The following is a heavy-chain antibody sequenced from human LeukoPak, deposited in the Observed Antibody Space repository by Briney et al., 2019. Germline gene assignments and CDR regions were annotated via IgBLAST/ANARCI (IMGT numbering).Heavy chain of an antibody. CDR2: ISHDGINT. CDR1: RFSFSNYA. CDR3: ARDVAYSAFDY. Sequence: GGSLRLSCAASRFSFSNYAMHWVRQDSGRGLEWLAVISHDGINTYYADSVRGRFTISRDNSKNSFYLQMSSLRAEDTGVFYCARDVAYSAFDYWGQGTLVTVSS. J-gene: IGHJ4*02. V-gene: IGHV3-30*03. D-gene: IGHD2-21*01.